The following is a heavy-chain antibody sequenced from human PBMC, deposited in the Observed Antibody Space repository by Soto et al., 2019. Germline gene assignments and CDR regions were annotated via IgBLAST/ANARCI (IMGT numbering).Heavy chain of an antibody. Sequence: QPGGSLRLSCEASGFTFSSYAMSWVRQAPGKGLEWVSTISGTAGSTAYADSVKGRFTISRDNSRNTLYLQMNSLRAEDTALYFCAKVNSGAYVVHFDYWGQGTLVTVSS. CDR1: GFTFSSYA. V-gene: IGHV3-23*01. CDR3: AKVNSGAYVVHFDY. CDR2: ISGTAGST. D-gene: IGHD4-17*01. J-gene: IGHJ4*02.